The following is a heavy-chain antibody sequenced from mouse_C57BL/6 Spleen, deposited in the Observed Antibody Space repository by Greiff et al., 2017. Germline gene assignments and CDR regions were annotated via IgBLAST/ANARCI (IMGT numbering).Heavy chain of an antibody. Sequence: QVQLQQSGAELVRPGASVKLSCKASGYTFTDYYINWVKQRPGQGLEWIARIYPGSGNTYYNEKFKGKATLTAEKSSSTAYMQLSSLTSEDSAVYFCARSPSTVVAPFDYWGQGTTLTVSS. V-gene: IGHV1-76*01. D-gene: IGHD1-1*01. CDR2: IYPGSGNT. CDR1: GYTFTDYY. J-gene: IGHJ2*01. CDR3: ARSPSTVVAPFDY.